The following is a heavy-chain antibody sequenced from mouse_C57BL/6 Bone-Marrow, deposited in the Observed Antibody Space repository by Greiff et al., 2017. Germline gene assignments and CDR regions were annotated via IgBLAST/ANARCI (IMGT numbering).Heavy chain of an antibody. Sequence: EVQLQQSGAGLAKPSPSLSLSCSATGYSFTSDYWNWIRKFPGNKLEYIGYISYSGSTYYNPSHKSRISITLDTSKNQYYLQLNSVTTEDTATYYCARLGGYFDYWGQGPTLTVS. J-gene: IGHJ2*01. CDR2: ISYSGST. V-gene: IGHV3-8*01. CDR3: ARLGGYFDY. CDR1: GYSFTSDY.